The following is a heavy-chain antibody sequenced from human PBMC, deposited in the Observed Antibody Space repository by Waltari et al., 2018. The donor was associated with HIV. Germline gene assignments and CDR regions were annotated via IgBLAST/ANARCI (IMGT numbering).Heavy chain of an antibody. CDR2: IWNDGVNK. CDR3: ARDRSYNMTRLGWFDP. V-gene: IGHV3-33*01. CDR1: GFTFSNYH. Sequence: LRLSCAASGFTFSNYHMHWVRQAPGEGLEWVALIWNDGVNKYYAGSVKGRFTITRDNSQNTLHLQMNSLRAEDTAVYYCARDRSYNMTRLGWFDPWGQGTLVTVSS. J-gene: IGHJ5*02. D-gene: IGHD1-20*01.